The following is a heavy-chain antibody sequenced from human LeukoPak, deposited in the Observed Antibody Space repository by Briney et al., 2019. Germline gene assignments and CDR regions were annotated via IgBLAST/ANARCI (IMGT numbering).Heavy chain of an antibody. J-gene: IGHJ4*02. CDR1: GFTVSSNY. Sequence: GGSLRLSCAASGFTVSSNYMSWVRQAPGKGLEWVSVIYSGGSTYYADSAKGRFTISRDNSKNTLYLQMNSLRAEDTAVYYCARGLHSGSSNYWGQGTLVTVSS. D-gene: IGHD1-26*01. V-gene: IGHV3-66*01. CDR2: IYSGGST. CDR3: ARGLHSGSSNY.